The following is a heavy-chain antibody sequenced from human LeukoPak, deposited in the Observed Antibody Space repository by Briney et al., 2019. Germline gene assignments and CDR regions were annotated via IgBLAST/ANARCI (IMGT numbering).Heavy chain of an antibody. J-gene: IGHJ4*02. CDR2: IIPIFGTA. CDR3: ASNLEMAAITLYYFDY. V-gene: IGHV1-69*01. D-gene: IGHD5-24*01. CDR1: GGTFSSYA. Sequence: ASVKVSCKASGGTFSSYAISWVRQAPGQGLEWMGGIIPIFGTANYAQKFQGRVTITADESTSTAYMELSSLRSEDTAVYYCASNLEMAAITLYYFDYWSQGTLVTVSS.